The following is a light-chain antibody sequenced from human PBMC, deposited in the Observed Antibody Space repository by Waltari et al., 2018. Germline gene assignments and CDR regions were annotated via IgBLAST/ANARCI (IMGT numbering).Light chain of an antibody. CDR1: ALSKQH. CDR3: QSSDSSGNDYV. Sequence: SLELTQSPSVAVSPGQTAGITCSGDALSKQHVYWYQQRPGQAPVLVLFKDSERPSGIPERFSGSRSGKTGTLTITGVQAEDEADYYCQSSDSSGNDYVFGPGTKVTVL. V-gene: IGLV3-25*03. J-gene: IGLJ1*01. CDR2: KDS.